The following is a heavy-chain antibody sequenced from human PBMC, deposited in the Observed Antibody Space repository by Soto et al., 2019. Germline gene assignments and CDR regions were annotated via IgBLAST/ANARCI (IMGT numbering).Heavy chain of an antibody. D-gene: IGHD3-10*01. J-gene: IGHJ3*01. CDR3: ARVRLTIHQASDP. V-gene: IGHV4-31*01. Sequence: QVQLQESGPGLVKPSQTLSLTCTVSNDSITSGRYYWSWIRQVQGKGLEWIGYIYSRGNPYYNPSNKGLIFISIDPSNTQFAPTVTSLNIADSAIYFCARVRLTIHQASDPWGEGTMGTVSS. CDR1: NDSITSGRYY. CDR2: IYSRGNP.